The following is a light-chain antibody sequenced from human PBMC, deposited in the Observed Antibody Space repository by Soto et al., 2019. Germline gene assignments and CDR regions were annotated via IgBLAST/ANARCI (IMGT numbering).Light chain of an antibody. CDR2: DNN. CDR3: AAWDDSLNGLWV. Sequence: QSVLTQPPSASGTPGQRVTISCSGSSSNIGTNTVNWYQQPPGTAPKLVIYDNNPRPSGVPDRFSGSKSGTSASLAISGIQSEDEADYYCAAWDDSLNGLWVFGGGTELSVL. CDR1: SSNIGTNT. J-gene: IGLJ3*02. V-gene: IGLV1-44*01.